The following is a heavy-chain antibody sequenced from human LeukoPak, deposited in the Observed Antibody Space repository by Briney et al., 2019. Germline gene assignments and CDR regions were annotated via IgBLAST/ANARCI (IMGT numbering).Heavy chain of an antibody. CDR3: AREADDYGDYGDY. J-gene: IGHJ4*02. Sequence: GGSLRLSCAASGFTFSSYWMSWVRQAPGKGLEWVANIKQDGSEKYYVDSVKGRFTISRDNAKNSLCLQMNSLRAEDTAVYYCAREADDYGDYGDYWGQGTLVTVSS. D-gene: IGHD4-17*01. CDR2: IKQDGSEK. V-gene: IGHV3-7*01. CDR1: GFTFSSYW.